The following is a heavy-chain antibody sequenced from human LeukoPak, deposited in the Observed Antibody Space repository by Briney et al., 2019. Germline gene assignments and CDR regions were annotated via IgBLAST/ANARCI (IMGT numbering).Heavy chain of an antibody. J-gene: IGHJ3*02. V-gene: IGHV4-39*01. CDR1: GGSIRSSHYY. CDR2: SYFSGGT. D-gene: IGHD2-2*01. Sequence: TSETLSLTCTVSGGSIRSSHYYWGWIRQPPGKGLEWIGTSYFSGGTLYTLSLKSRFTMSVDSSKNQFSLKLTSVTAADTAVYYCAGSSSIVAVPSAITVAFDIWGQGTMVTVSS. CDR3: AGSSSIVAVPSAITVAFDI.